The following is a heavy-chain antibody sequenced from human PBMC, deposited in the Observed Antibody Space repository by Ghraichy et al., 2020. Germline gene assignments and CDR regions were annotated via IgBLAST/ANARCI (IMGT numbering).Heavy chain of an antibody. J-gene: IGHJ4*02. D-gene: IGHD3-22*01. V-gene: IGHV3-74*01. CDR1: GFTFSSYW. CDR2: INSDGSST. CDR3: ARATYSYDSSGYLGS. Sequence: GGSLRLSCAASGFTFSSYWIHWVRQAPGKGLVWVSRINSDGSSTSYADSVKGRFTISRDDAKNTLYLQMNSLRAEDTAVYYCARATYSYDSSGYLGSWGQGTLVTVSS.